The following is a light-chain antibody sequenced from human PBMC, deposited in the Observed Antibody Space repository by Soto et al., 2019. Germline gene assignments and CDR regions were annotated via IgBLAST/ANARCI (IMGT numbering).Light chain of an antibody. Sequence: QSALTQPASVSGSPGQSTTISCTGTTSDVGSYNLVSWYQHHPGKAPTLIIFEVTKRPSGVSDRFSGSKSGNTASLTISGLQAEYEADYYCCSYAGRTSLIFGGGTKVTVL. CDR1: TSDVGSYNL. J-gene: IGLJ2*01. CDR2: EVT. V-gene: IGLV2-23*02. CDR3: CSYAGRTSLI.